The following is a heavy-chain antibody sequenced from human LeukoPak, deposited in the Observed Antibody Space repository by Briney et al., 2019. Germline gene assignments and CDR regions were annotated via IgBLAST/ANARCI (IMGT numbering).Heavy chain of an antibody. J-gene: IGHJ4*02. CDR2: INSDGSST. CDR3: ARDRTTGTTNSGFDY. D-gene: IGHD1-1*01. Sequence: GESLRLSCAASGFTFSSYWMHRVRQAPGKGLVWVSRINSDGSSTSYADSVKGRFTISRDNAKNTLYLQMNSLRAEDTAVYYCARDRTTGTTNSGFDYWGQGTLVTVSS. CDR1: GFTFSSYW. V-gene: IGHV3-74*01.